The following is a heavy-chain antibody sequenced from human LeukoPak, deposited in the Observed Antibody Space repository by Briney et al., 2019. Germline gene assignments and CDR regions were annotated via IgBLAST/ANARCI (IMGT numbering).Heavy chain of an antibody. CDR2: INPLSGDT. D-gene: IGHD6-19*01. J-gene: IGHJ4*02. Sequence: ASVKVSCKASGYTFTGYYMHWVRQAPGQGLEWMGWINPLSGDTKYAQKFQGRVTMARDTSISTAHMELSRLRSDDTAVYYCANVGCRSGWSGCDYWGQGTLITVSS. CDR3: ANVGCRSGWSGCDY. CDR1: GYTFTGYY. V-gene: IGHV1-2*02.